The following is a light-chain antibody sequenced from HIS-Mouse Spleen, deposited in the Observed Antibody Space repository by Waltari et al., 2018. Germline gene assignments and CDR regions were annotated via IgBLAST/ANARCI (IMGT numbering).Light chain of an antibody. CDR1: SSDVGGYNY. J-gene: IGLJ2*01. Sequence: GQSITISCTGTSSDVGGYNYVSWYQQHPGKAPKLMIYDVSNRPSGVSNHFSGSKSGNTASLTISGLQAEDEADYYCSSYTSSSTLVFGGGTKLTVL. V-gene: IGLV2-14*03. CDR3: SSYTSSSTLV. CDR2: DVS.